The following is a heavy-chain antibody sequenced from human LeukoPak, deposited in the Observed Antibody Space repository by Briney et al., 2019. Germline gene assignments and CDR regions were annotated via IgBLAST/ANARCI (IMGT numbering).Heavy chain of an antibody. CDR2: ISSSGGTV. D-gene: IGHD4-17*01. J-gene: IGHJ4*02. CDR1: GFTFSHYE. V-gene: IGHV3-48*03. Sequence: TGGSLRLSCAASGFTFSHYEMNWVRQAPGKGLEWVSYISSSGGTVYYADSVRGRFTISRDNAKNSLYLQMNSLRAEDTAVYCCARKYGDYAWLDYWGQGTLVTVSS. CDR3: ARKYGDYAWLDY.